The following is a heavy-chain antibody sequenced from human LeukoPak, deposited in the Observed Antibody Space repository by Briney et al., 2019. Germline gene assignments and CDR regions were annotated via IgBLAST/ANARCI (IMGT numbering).Heavy chain of an antibody. Sequence: SETLSLTCTVSGGSISSGSYYWSWIRQPPGKGLEWIGYIYYSGSTYYNPSLKSRVTISVDTSKNQFSLKLSSVTAADTAVYYCARVITDTAMVTYFDYWGQGTLVTVSS. V-gene: IGHV4-30-4*08. CDR2: IYYSGST. D-gene: IGHD5-18*01. CDR3: ARVITDTAMVTYFDY. CDR1: GGSISSGSYY. J-gene: IGHJ4*02.